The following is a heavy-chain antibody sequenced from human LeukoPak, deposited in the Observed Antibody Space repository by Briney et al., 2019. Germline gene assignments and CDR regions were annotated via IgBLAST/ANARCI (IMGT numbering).Heavy chain of an antibody. Sequence: GGSLRLSCAASGFTFSSYEMNWVRQAPGKGLEWVSYISSSGSTIYYADSVKGRFTISRDNAKNSLYLQMNSLRAEDTAVYYCARARATVVTRDAFDIWGQGTMVTVSS. V-gene: IGHV3-48*03. J-gene: IGHJ3*02. CDR1: GFTFSSYE. CDR2: ISSSGSTI. CDR3: ARARATVVTRDAFDI. D-gene: IGHD4-23*01.